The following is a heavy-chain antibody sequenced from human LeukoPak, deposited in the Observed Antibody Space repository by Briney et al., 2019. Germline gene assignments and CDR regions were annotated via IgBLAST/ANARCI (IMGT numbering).Heavy chain of an antibody. V-gene: IGHV3-23*01. CDR3: AKRRYCDDVRCRDFDY. D-gene: IGHD2-15*01. Sequence: PGGSLRLSCAASGFTFRSYALNWVRQAPGKGLEWVSAISIGGDGTYYADSVKGRFTISRDNSKNTLHLEMNSLRAGDTAIYYCAKRRYCDDVRCRDFDYWGQGTLVTVSS. J-gene: IGHJ4*02. CDR2: ISIGGDGT. CDR1: GFTFRSYA.